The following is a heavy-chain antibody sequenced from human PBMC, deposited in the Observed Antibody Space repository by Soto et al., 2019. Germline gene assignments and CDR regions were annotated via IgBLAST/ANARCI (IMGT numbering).Heavy chain of an antibody. J-gene: IGHJ4*02. CDR3: ARDLYCSGGSCYPPVSDY. Sequence: QVQLVQSGAEVKKPGASVKVSCKASGYTFTSYYMHWVRQAPGQGLEWKGIINPSGGSTSYAQKFQGRVTMTRDTFTSTVYMELSSLRSEDTAVYYCARDLYCSGGSCYPPVSDYWGQGTLVTVSS. D-gene: IGHD2-15*01. V-gene: IGHV1-46*01. CDR2: INPSGGST. CDR1: GYTFTSYY.